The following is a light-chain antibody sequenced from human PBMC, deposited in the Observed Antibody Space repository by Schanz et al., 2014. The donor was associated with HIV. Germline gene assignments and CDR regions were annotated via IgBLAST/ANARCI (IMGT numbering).Light chain of an antibody. CDR3: QQYGGSPT. Sequence: EIVLTQSPATLSLSPGERATLSCRASQSVSSQLAWYQQRPGQAPRLLIYGTSTRATGIPARFSGSGSGTEFTLTISSLQSEDFAIYYCQQYGGSPTFGQGTKVEIK. V-gene: IGKV3-15*01. CDR1: QSVSSQ. CDR2: GTS. J-gene: IGKJ1*01.